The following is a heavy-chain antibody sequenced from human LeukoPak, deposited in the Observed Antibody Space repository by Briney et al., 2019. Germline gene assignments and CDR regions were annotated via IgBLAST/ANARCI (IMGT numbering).Heavy chain of an antibody. CDR3: ARHVGTMMLGIWFDP. CDR2: IYYSGST. J-gene: IGHJ5*02. D-gene: IGHD3-22*01. Sequence: PSETPSLPCTVSGGSLRSFLWGLVRPPPGEGLGWVGYIYYSGSTNYNPSLKSRVTISVDTSKNQFSLKLSSVTAADTAEYYCARHVGTMMLGIWFDPWGQGTLVTVSS. V-gene: IGHV4-59*08. CDR1: GGSLRSFL.